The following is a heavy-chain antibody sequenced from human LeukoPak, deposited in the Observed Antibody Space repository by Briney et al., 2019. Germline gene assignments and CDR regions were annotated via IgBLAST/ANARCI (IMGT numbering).Heavy chain of an antibody. Sequence: GGSLRLSCAASGFNFDDFGFSWVRQAPGKGLEWVSSINWNGRSTGYADSVKGRFTISRDNAKNSLSLQMNSLRAEDTALFYCAREDNYGFGDWGQGILVTVSS. V-gene: IGHV3-20*04. CDR2: INWNGRST. CDR1: GFNFDDFG. D-gene: IGHD5-18*01. CDR3: AREDNYGFGD. J-gene: IGHJ4*02.